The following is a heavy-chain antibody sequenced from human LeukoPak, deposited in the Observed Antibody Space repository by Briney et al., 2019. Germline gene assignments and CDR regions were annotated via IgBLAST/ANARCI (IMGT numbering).Heavy chain of an antibody. CDR3: AKWGDFDVLTGYYVPDF. D-gene: IGHD3-9*01. Sequence: GGSPRLSCAASGFTFSNYAMSWVRQAPGKGLEWVSAITGSGGNTYYADSVKGRFTISRDNSKNTLYLQMNSLRDEDTAVYYCAKWGDFDVLTGYYVPDFWGQGTLVTVSS. V-gene: IGHV3-23*01. CDR2: ITGSGGNT. J-gene: IGHJ4*02. CDR1: GFTFSNYA.